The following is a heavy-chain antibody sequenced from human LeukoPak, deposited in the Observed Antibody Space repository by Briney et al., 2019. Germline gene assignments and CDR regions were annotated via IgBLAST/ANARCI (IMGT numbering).Heavy chain of an antibody. Sequence: SETQSLTCAVYGGSFSGYYWSWIRQPPGKGLEWIGEINHSGSTNYNPSLKSRVTISVDTSKNQFSLKLSSVTAADTAVYYCARARKATPDHWGQGTLVTVSS. CDR3: ARARKATPDH. D-gene: IGHD2-15*01. J-gene: IGHJ5*02. CDR2: INHSGST. V-gene: IGHV4-34*01. CDR1: GGSFSGYY.